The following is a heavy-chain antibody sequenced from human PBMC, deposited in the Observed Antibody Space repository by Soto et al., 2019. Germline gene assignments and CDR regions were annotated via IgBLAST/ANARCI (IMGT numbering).Heavy chain of an antibody. J-gene: IGHJ3*02. V-gene: IGHV3-33*06. CDR2: IWSHGRNE. CDR1: GFTFSSYS. CDR3: VNDYAYYKFDI. D-gene: IGHD4-17*01. Sequence: QVQLVGSGGGVVQPGRSLRLSCAASGFTFSSYSMHWVRQAPGKGLEWVAAIWSHGRNEYYADSVKGRFTISRDNSKNTLYLQMNSLRAEDTAVYYCVNDYAYYKFDIWGQGTMVTVSS.